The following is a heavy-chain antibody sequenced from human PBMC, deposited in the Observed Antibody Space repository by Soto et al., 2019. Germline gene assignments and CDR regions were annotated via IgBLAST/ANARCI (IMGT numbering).Heavy chain of an antibody. Sequence: PGGSLRLSCAASGFTFSSYWMSWVRQAPGKGLEWVANIKQDGSEKYYVDSVKGRFTISRDNAKNSLYLQMNSLRAEDTAVYYCARDSWLAVAAVYYYYGMDVWGQGTTVTVSS. V-gene: IGHV3-7*01. CDR2: IKQDGSEK. CDR1: GFTFSSYW. CDR3: ARDSWLAVAAVYYYYGMDV. J-gene: IGHJ6*02. D-gene: IGHD6-19*01.